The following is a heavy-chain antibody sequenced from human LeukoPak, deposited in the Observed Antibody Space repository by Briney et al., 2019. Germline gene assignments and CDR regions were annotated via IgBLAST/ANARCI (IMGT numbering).Heavy chain of an antibody. Sequence: GSLRLSCAASGFTFSSYAMSWVRQAPEKGLEWIGEINHSGSTNYNPSLKSRVTISVDTSKNQFSLKLSSVTAADTAVYYCASEPRRSYYYYGMDVWGQGTTVTVSS. D-gene: IGHD1-14*01. CDR3: ASEPRRSYYYYGMDV. CDR2: INHSGST. CDR1: GFTFSSYA. V-gene: IGHV4-34*01. J-gene: IGHJ6*02.